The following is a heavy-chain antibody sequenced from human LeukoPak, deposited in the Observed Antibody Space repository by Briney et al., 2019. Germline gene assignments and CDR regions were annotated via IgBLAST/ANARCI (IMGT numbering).Heavy chain of an antibody. Sequence: ASVKVSCKASGYAFTSYYMHWVRQAPGQGLEWMGVIYPSAGGSTSYTQQFQGRVTMTRDTSTSTVYMELSSLASEDTAVYYCAREKGFYWGQGTLVTVSS. CDR1: GYAFTSYY. J-gene: IGHJ4*02. V-gene: IGHV1-46*01. CDR3: AREKGFY. CDR2: IYPSAGGST. D-gene: IGHD2-15*01.